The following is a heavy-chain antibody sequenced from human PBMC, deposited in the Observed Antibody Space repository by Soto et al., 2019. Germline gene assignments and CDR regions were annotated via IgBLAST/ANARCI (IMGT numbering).Heavy chain of an antibody. CDR1: GLTLSNYG. D-gene: IGHD2-15*01. Sequence: QVQLVESGGGVVQPGRSLRLSCAASGLTLSNYGIHWVRQAPGEGLEWVAGISYDGSNQYYADYVKGRFTISRDNSKNTLYFQMNNLRAEDAAVYCCATGRNGYCSDGTCSEFDYWGQGTLVTVSS. J-gene: IGHJ4*02. CDR2: ISYDGSNQ. V-gene: IGHV3-30*03. CDR3: ATGRNGYCSDGTCSEFDY.